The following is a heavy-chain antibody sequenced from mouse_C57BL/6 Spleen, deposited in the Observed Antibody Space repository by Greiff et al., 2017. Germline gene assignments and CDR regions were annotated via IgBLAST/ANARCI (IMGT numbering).Heavy chain of an antibody. CDR1: GFTFTDYY. CDR3: ARDKAYYGSSWGGYAMDD. V-gene: IGHV7-3*01. CDR2: IRNKANGYTT. D-gene: IGHD1-1*01. J-gene: IGHJ4*01. Sequence: EVMLVESGGGLVQPGGSLRLSCAASGFTFTDYYMSWVRQPPGKALEWLGFIRNKANGYTTEYSASVKGRFTISRDNSQSILYLQMNALRAEDSATYYGARDKAYYGSSWGGYAMDDWGQGTSVTVSS.